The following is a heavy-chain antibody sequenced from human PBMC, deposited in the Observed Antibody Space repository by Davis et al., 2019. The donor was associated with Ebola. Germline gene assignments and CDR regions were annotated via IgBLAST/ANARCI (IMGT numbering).Heavy chain of an antibody. Sequence: PGGSLNLSCAASGFTFSSYAMSWVRQAPGKGLEWVSAISGSGGSTYYADSVKGRFTISRDNAKNSLYLQMNSLRDEDTAVYYCARDQGEWLRPNWFDPWGQGTLVTVSS. V-gene: IGHV3-23*01. CDR2: ISGSGGST. CDR3: ARDQGEWLRPNWFDP. D-gene: IGHD3-3*01. J-gene: IGHJ5*02. CDR1: GFTFSSYA.